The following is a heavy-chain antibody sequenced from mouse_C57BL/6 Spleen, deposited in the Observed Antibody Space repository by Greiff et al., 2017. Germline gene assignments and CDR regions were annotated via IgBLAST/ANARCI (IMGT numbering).Heavy chain of an antibody. J-gene: IGHJ2*01. V-gene: IGHV1-61*01. Sequence: QVQLQQPGAELVRPGSSVKLSCKASGYTFTSYWMDWVKQRPGQGLEWIGNIYPSDSETHYNQKFKDKATLTVDKSSSTSYMPLSSLTSEDSSVYYCARGDYSNYPYYFDYWGQGTTLTVSS. CDR1: GYTFTSYW. CDR3: ARGDYSNYPYYFDY. D-gene: IGHD2-5*01. CDR2: IYPSDSET.